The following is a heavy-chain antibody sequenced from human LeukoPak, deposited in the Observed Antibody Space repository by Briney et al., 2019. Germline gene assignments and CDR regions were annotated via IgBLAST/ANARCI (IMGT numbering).Heavy chain of an antibody. J-gene: IGHJ3*02. D-gene: IGHD7-27*01. CDR3: ARQTGDDALDI. V-gene: IGHV1-2*02. CDR1: GYTLTGHY. Sequence: VKVSCKASGYTLTGHYIHWVRQAPGQGLEWMGWISPHSGFTMYPQRFQGRVTMTTDTSISTAFLEVRRLRSDDTAAYYCARQTGDDALDIWGQETMITVYS. CDR2: ISPHSGFT.